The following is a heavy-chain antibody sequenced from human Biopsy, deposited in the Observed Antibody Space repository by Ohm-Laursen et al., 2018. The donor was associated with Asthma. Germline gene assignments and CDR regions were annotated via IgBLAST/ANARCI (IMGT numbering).Heavy chain of an antibody. V-gene: IGHV3-15*01. Sequence: GSLRLSCAASGFTFSNAWMSWVRQAPGKGLEWVGRIKSKTDGGTTDYAAPVKGGFAISRDDSKNTLYLQMNSLKTEDTAVYYCTTGFWWTFDYWGQGTLVTVSS. CDR3: TTGFWWTFDY. D-gene: IGHD3-16*01. CDR1: GFTFSNAW. CDR2: IKSKTDGGTT. J-gene: IGHJ4*02.